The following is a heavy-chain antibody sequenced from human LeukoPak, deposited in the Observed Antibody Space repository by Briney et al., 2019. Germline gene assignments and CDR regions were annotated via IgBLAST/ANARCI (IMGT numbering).Heavy chain of an antibody. CDR3: ARPPYYYGSGPGDGMDV. V-gene: IGHV3-30*03. J-gene: IGHJ6*02. CDR2: ISYDGSNK. D-gene: IGHD3-10*01. Sequence: GGSLRLSCAASGFTFSSYGMHWVRQAPGKGLEWVAVISYDGSNKYYADSVKGRFTISRDNSKNTLYLQMNSLRAEDTAVYYCARPPYYYGSGPGDGMDVWGQGTTVTVSS. CDR1: GFTFSSYG.